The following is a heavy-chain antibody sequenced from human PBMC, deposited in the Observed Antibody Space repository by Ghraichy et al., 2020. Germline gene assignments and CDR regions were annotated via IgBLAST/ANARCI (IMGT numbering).Heavy chain of an antibody. V-gene: IGHV1-8*01. Sequence: ASVKVSCKASGYTFTSYDINWVRQATGQGLEWMGWMNPNSGNTGYAQKFQGRVTMTRNTSISTAYMELSSLRSEDTAVYYCARVGRDYDYVWGSYRNPLYYYYGMDVWGQGTTVTVSS. CDR2: MNPNSGNT. J-gene: IGHJ6*02. CDR3: ARVGRDYDYVWGSYRNPLYYYYGMDV. D-gene: IGHD3-16*02. CDR1: GYTFTSYD.